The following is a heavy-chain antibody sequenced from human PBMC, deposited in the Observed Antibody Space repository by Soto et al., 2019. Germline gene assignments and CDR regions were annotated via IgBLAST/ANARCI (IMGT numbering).Heavy chain of an antibody. CDR1: GFTFSGYA. CDR2: VSGSGGST. CDR3: AKPPDYNWNDY. D-gene: IGHD1-20*01. Sequence: GSLRLPCAASGFTFSGYARSWVRQAPGKGLEWISAVSGSGGSTYYADSVKGRFTISRDNSKDTLYLQMNNLRAEDTAVYYCAKPPDYNWNDYWGQGT. V-gene: IGHV3-23*01. J-gene: IGHJ4*02.